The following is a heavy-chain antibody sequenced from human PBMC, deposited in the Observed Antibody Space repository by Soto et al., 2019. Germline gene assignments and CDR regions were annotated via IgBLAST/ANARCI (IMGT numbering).Heavy chain of an antibody. Sequence: QVQLVQSGAEVKKPGASVKVSCKASGYTFTSYGISWVRQAPGQGLEWMGWISAYNGNTNCAQKLQGRVTMTTDTSTSTAYMELRSLRSDDTAVYYCATDRPEETYYYDSSGYYIDYWGQGTLVTVSS. D-gene: IGHD3-22*01. CDR3: ATDRPEETYYYDSSGYYIDY. CDR2: ISAYNGNT. CDR1: GYTFTSYG. J-gene: IGHJ4*02. V-gene: IGHV1-18*01.